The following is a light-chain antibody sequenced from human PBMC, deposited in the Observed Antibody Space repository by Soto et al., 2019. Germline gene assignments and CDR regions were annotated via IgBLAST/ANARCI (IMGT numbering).Light chain of an antibody. CDR2: GAS. CDR1: QSIRDN. CDR3: QQYDYWPPYT. Sequence: EIVMTQSPATLSVSPGERAIVSCRASQSIRDNLAWYQQTPGRAPRLLIYGASIRATGVPARFSGSGSGTEFTLTISSLQSEDFGVYYCQQYDYWPPYTFGQGTKVEIK. J-gene: IGKJ2*01. V-gene: IGKV3-15*01.